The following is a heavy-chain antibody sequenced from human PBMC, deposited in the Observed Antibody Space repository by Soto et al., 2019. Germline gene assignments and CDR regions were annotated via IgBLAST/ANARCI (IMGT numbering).Heavy chain of an antibody. CDR2: ISYDGSNK. V-gene: IGHV3-30-3*01. J-gene: IGHJ6*02. CDR1: GFTFSSYA. Sequence: QVQLVESGGGVVQPGRPLRLSCAASGFTFSSYAMHWVRQAPGKGLEWVAVISYDGSNKYYADSVKGRFTISRDNSKNTLYLQMNSLRAEDTAVYYCARVGATTPYYYYGMDVWGQGTTVTVSS. D-gene: IGHD1-26*01. CDR3: ARVGATTPYYYYGMDV.